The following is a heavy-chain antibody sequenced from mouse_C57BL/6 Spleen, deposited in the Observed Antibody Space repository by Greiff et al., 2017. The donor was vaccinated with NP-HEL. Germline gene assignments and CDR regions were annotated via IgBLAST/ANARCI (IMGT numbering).Heavy chain of an antibody. D-gene: IGHD3-2*01. J-gene: IGHJ3*01. CDR2: IWRGGGT. CDR1: GFSFTSYG. V-gene: IGHV2-2*01. CDR3: ARKGDKGAWCAY. Sequence: QVQLQQSGPGLVQPSQCLSITCTVSGFSFTSYGVHWVRQSPGQGLEWLGVIWRGGGTDYNAAFISRLSISKDNSKSQVFFRMNRLQADDTAIYYCARKGDKGAWCAYWGQGTLVTVSA.